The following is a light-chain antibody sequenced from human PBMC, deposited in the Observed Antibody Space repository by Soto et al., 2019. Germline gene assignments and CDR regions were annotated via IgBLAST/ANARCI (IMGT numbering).Light chain of an antibody. CDR1: QGVNRW. V-gene: IGKV1-12*01. CDR2: AAS. Sequence: DIPMTQSPSSVAASVGDRVTLTCRASQGVNRWLAWYQQKPGKAPKVLIYAASSLQSGVPSRFSGSGSGTDFTLTISRLQPEDFATYYCQQTNSFPRTFGQGTKVEI. J-gene: IGKJ1*01. CDR3: QQTNSFPRT.